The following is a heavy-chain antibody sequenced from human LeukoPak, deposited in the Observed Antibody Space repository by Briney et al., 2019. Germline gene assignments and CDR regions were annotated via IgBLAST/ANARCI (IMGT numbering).Heavy chain of an antibody. D-gene: IGHD6-13*01. CDR1: GYTFSSYA. CDR2: LSASGGST. Sequence: PGGSLRLSCAASGYTFSSYAMSWVRQAPGKGLEWVSALSASGGSTYYADSVKGWFSISRDNSKNTLYLQMNRLRAEDTAVYYCAKRGGSSWFGDFDYWGQGTLVTVSS. V-gene: IGHV3-23*01. CDR3: AKRGGSSWFGDFDY. J-gene: IGHJ4*02.